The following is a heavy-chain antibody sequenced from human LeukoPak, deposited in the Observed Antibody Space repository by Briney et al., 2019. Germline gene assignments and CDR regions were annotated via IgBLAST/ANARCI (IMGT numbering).Heavy chain of an antibody. Sequence: ASVKVSCKDSGGTFISYNISWVGQAPGQGSEGVGRIIPILGMAKYAQKFQGTVTITTDESTSTAYIELSSLRSEDTAVYYCARDGGYSYGYSTFDYWGQGTLVTVSS. D-gene: IGHD5-18*01. J-gene: IGHJ4*02. V-gene: IGHV1-69*16. CDR3: ARDGGYSYGYSTFDY. CDR2: IIPILGMA. CDR1: GGTFISYN.